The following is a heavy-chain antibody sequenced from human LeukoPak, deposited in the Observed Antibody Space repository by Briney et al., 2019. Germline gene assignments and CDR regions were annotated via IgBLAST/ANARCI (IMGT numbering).Heavy chain of an antibody. V-gene: IGHV1-24*01. CDR3: ATRYSGSYYYFDY. CDR2: FYPEDGET. Sequence: ASVKVSCKVSGYTLTELSMHWVRQAPGKGLEWMGGFYPEDGETIYAQKFQGRVTMTEDTSTDTAYMELSSLRSEDTAVYYCATRYSGSYYYFDYWGQGTLVTVSS. J-gene: IGHJ4*02. D-gene: IGHD1-26*01. CDR1: GYTLTELS.